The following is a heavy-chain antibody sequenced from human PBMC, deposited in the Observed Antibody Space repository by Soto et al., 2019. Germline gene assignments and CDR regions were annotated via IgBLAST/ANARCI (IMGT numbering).Heavy chain of an antibody. V-gene: IGHV3-7*01. CDR1: GFTLSSYW. CDR3: ARDCSGGICYGYYFDY. J-gene: IGHJ4*02. D-gene: IGHD2-15*01. CDR2: IKRDGSEK. Sequence: EVQLVESGGGLVQLGGSLRLSCATSGFTLSSYWMSWVRQAPGKGLEWVANIKRDGSEKYYVDSVQGRFTISRDNAKNSLYLQMNGLRAEDTAVYYCARDCSGGICYGYYFDYWGQGTLVTVSS.